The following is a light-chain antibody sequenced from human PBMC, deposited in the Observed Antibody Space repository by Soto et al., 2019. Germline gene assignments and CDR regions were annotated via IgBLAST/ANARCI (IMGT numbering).Light chain of an antibody. CDR1: QIISSW. Sequence: DIQMTQSPSTLSASVGYRVTITCRASQIISSWLAWYQQKPGIAPKLLIYKASTLQSGVPSRFSGSGYGTVFTLTISRLQPDDSATYYCQQYDVYSTFGQGTKVDIK. CDR3: QQYDVYST. J-gene: IGKJ1*01. V-gene: IGKV1-5*03. CDR2: KAS.